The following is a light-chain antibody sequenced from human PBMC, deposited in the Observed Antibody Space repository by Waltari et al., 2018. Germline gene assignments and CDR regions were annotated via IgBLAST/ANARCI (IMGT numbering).Light chain of an antibody. CDR3: QQXYDPXLXT. CDR1: QSVLYSHNNKNA. CDR2: WAS. Sequence: DTVMTQSPDSLAVSLGERATINCKSSQSVLYSHNNKNAIAWYQQKPGQPPKLLIYWASTRESGVPDRISXSGSGTDFTLTINSLXXEDVAVYYCQQXYDPXLXTFGQGTKLEIK. V-gene: IGKV4-1*01. J-gene: IGKJ2*01.